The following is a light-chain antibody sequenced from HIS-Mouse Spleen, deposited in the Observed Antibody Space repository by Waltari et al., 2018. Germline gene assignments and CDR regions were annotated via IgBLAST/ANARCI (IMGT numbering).Light chain of an antibody. J-gene: IGKJ4*01. V-gene: IGKV1-39*01. Sequence: DIQMTQSPSSLSASVGDRVTITCRASQSVISYLNWYQQKPGKAPKLLIYAASSLQSGVPSRFSGSGSGKDFTLTISSRQPEDFATYYCQQSYSTPLTFGGGTKVEIK. CDR1: QSVISY. CDR2: AAS. CDR3: QQSYSTPLT.